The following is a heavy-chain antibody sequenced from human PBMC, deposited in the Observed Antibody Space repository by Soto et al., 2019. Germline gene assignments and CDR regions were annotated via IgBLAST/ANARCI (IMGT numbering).Heavy chain of an antibody. CDR2: ISYDGSNE. V-gene: IGHV3-30*18. J-gene: IGHJ4*02. Sequence: QVQLVESGGGVVQPGRSLRLACAASGFTVSGYGMYWVRQAPGKRLEWVAVISYDGSNEYYADSVKGRFTISRDNSKNTLFLQMNSLRAEDTAVYYWAKGFCSGSGCFSDYWGQGTLVTVSS. CDR1: GFTVSGYG. D-gene: IGHD2-15*01. CDR3: AKGFCSGSGCFSDY.